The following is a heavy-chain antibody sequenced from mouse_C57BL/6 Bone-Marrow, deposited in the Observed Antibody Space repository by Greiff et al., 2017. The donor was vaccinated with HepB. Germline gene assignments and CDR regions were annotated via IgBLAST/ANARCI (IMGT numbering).Heavy chain of an antibody. Sequence: VQLQQPGAELVKPGASVKMSCKASGYTFTSYWITWMKQRPGQGLEWIGDIYPGSGSTNYNEKFKSKATLTVDTSSSTAYMQLSSLTSEDSAVYYCEREEGEKRYWYAMDYWGQGTSVTVSS. D-gene: IGHD1-1*01. CDR1: GYTFTSYW. J-gene: IGHJ4*01. CDR3: EREEGEKRYWYAMDY. CDR2: IYPGSGST. V-gene: IGHV1-55*01.